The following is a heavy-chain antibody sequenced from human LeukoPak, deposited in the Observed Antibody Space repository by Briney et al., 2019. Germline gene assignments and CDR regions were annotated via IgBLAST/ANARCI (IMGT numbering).Heavy chain of an antibody. CDR3: TTDRNYYDRSGHYYRDDS. CDR2: ISYSGANS. D-gene: IGHD3-22*01. J-gene: IGHJ4*02. CDR1: GFTFSGSA. V-gene: IGHV3-23*01. Sequence: PGGSLRLSCAASGFTFSGSAMSWVRQAPGEGPEWVSLISYSGANSYYTDSVRGRFTISRDNSKDTLFLQMNSLKNEDTAVYYCTTDRNYYDRSGHYYRDDSWGQGTLVTVSS.